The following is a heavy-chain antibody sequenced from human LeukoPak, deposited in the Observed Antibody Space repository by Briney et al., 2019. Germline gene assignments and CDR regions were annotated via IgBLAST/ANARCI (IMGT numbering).Heavy chain of an antibody. V-gene: IGHV1-69*04. CDR3: ASPAKDIVVVPAATDAFDI. CDR1: GYTFTSYA. J-gene: IGHJ3*02. CDR2: IIPILGIA. Sequence: SVKVSCKASGYTFTSYAISWVRQAPGQGLEWMGRIIPILGIANYAQKFQGRVTITADKSTSTAYMELSSLRSEDTAVYYCASPAKDIVVVPAATDAFDIWGQGTMVTVSS. D-gene: IGHD2-2*01.